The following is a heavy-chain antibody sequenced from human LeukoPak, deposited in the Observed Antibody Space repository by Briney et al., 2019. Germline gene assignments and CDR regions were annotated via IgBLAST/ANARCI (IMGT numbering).Heavy chain of an antibody. CDR1: GFTFSSYA. J-gene: IGHJ4*02. CDR3: ARSTYYYDSSGFDY. Sequence: PGGSLRLSCAASGFTFSSYAMHWVRQAPAKGLGWVAVISNDGSNKYYADSVKGRFTISRDNSKNTLYLQMNSLRAEDTAVYYCARSTYYYDSSGFDYWGQGTLVTVSS. CDR2: ISNDGSNK. V-gene: IGHV3-30-3*01. D-gene: IGHD3-22*01.